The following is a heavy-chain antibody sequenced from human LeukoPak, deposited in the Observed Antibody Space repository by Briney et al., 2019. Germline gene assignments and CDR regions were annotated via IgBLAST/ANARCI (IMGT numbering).Heavy chain of an antibody. CDR3: AKQYSSSLGYDWFDP. D-gene: IGHD6-13*01. Sequence: GGSLRLSCAGSGFTFSYYWMHWVRQAPGKGLVWVSRVNSDGTRTSYADSVKGRFTISRDNAKNTLYLQMNSLRAEDTALYYCAKQYSSSLGYDWFDPWGQGTLVTVSS. CDR2: VNSDGTRT. V-gene: IGHV3-74*01. J-gene: IGHJ5*02. CDR1: GFTFSYYW.